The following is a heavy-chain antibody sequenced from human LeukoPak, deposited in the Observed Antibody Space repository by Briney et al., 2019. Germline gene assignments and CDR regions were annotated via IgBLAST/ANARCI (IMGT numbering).Heavy chain of an antibody. V-gene: IGHV1-69*04. Sequence: SVKVSCKASGGTFSSYAISWVRQAPGQGLEWMGRIIPILGIANYAQKFQGRVTITADKSTSTAYMELSSLRSEDTAVNYCAREVPLHDIVAFDYWGQGTLVTVSS. CDR2: IIPILGIA. CDR3: AREVPLHDIVAFDY. D-gene: IGHD5-12*01. J-gene: IGHJ4*02. CDR1: GGTFSSYA.